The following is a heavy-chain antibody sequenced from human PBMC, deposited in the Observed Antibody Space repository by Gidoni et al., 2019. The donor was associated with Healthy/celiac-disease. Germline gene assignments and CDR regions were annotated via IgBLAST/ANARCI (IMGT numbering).Heavy chain of an antibody. CDR1: GASSSSSSYY. D-gene: IGHD5-18*01. Sequence: QLQLQASGPGLVKPSETLSLTCTVPGASSSSSSYYWGWIRQPPGKGLEWIGSIYYSRSTYYNPSLKIRVTISVDTSKNQFSLKLSSVTAADTAVYYCARHVQTYTAMVRYWGQGTLVTVSS. V-gene: IGHV4-39*01. CDR2: IYYSRST. J-gene: IGHJ4*02. CDR3: ARHVQTYTAMVRY.